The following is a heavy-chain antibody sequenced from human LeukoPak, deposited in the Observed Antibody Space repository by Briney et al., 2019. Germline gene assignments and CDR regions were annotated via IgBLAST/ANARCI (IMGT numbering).Heavy chain of an antibody. CDR3: AKDGAQYSSGPECDP. CDR2: ISGSGGST. CDR1: GFTFSSYA. J-gene: IGHJ5*02. D-gene: IGHD6-19*01. Sequence: GGSLRLSCAASGFTFSSYAMSWVRQAPRKGLEWVSAISGSGGSTYYADSVKGRFTISRDNSKNTLYLQMNSLRAEDTAVYYCAKDGAQYSSGPECDPRGQGALVTVSP. V-gene: IGHV3-23*01.